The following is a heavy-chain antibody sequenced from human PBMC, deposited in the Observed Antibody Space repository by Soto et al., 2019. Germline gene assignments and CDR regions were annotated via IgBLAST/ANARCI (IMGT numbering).Heavy chain of an antibody. CDR1: GYMFRSYG. CDR2: ISAFNGNT. J-gene: IGHJ4*02. V-gene: IGHV1-18*01. D-gene: IGHD3-10*01. CDR3: ARDGGYGAGSSLYY. Sequence: QGQLVQSGAEVKRPGASVKVSCKASGYMFRSYGISWVRPAPGEGFEWMGCISAFNGNTNYPQNLQGRVTLPTDTSMSTAYIELRTLRADDSAIYYCARDGGYGAGSSLYYLCQGTEVTVSS.